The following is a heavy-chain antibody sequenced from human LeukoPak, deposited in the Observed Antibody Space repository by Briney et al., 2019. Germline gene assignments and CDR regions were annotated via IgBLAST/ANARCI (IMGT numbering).Heavy chain of an antibody. V-gene: IGHV4-34*01. Sequence: SETLSLTCTVYGGSFSGYYWSWIRQPPGKGLEWIGEINHSGSTNYNPSLKSRVTISVDTSKNQFSLKLSSVTAADTAVYYCARGPVVPADYWGQGTLVLVSP. J-gene: IGHJ4*02. CDR1: GGSFSGYY. CDR2: INHSGST. D-gene: IGHD2-2*01. CDR3: ARGPVVPADY.